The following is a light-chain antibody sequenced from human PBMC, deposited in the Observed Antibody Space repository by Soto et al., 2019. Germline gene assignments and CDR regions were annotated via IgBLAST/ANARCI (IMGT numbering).Light chain of an antibody. J-gene: IGLJ2*01. Sequence: QSALTQPPSASGSLGQSVTISCTGTSSDVGGYNYVSWHQQHPGKAPKVMIYEVTKRPPGVPDRFSASKSGNTASLTVSGLQDEDEADYYCSSFAGGGNPVLLGGGTKLTVL. CDR1: SSDVGGYNY. CDR3: SSFAGGGNPVL. V-gene: IGLV2-8*01. CDR2: EVT.